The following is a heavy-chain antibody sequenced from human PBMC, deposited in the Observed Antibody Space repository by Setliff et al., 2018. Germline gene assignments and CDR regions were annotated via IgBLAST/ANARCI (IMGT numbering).Heavy chain of an antibody. V-gene: IGHV1-18*01. Sequence: ASVKVSCKASGYTFTNYGISWVRQAPGQGLEWMGWISVYNGNTNYAQKLQGRVTMTTDTSTSTAYMELRSLRSDDTAVYYCATHYYGSGIFDYWVPETLLVTVSS. CDR1: GYTFTNYG. J-gene: IGHJ4*03. CDR3: ATHYYGSGIFDY. CDR2: ISVYNGNT. D-gene: IGHD3-10*01.